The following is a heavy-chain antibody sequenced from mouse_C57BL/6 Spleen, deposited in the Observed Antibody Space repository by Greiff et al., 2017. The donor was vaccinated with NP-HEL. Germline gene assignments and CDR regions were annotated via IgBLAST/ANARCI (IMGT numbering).Heavy chain of an antibody. D-gene: IGHD1-1*01. CDR3: ARNYGSSYVGAMDY. CDR1: GYTFTSYW. J-gene: IGHJ4*01. Sequence: VQLQQPGAELVRPGSSVKLSCKASGYTFTSYWMDWVKQRPGQGLEWIGNIYPSDSETHYNQKFKDKATLTVDKSSSTAYMQLSSLTSEDSAVYYCARNYGSSYVGAMDYWGQGTSVTVSS. CDR2: IYPSDSET. V-gene: IGHV1-61*01.